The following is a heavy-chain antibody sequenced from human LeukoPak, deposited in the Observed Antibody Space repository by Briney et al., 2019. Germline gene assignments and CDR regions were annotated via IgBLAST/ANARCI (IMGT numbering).Heavy chain of an antibody. J-gene: IGHJ4*02. D-gene: IGHD3-10*01. CDR2: IYYSGST. CDR3: ARQRTSFGEYNFDY. Sequence: PETLSLTCTVSGGSISSSSYYWGWIRQPPGKGLEWIGYIYYSGSTNYNPSLKSRVTISVDTSKNQFSLKLSSVTAADTAVYYCARQRTSFGEYNFDYWGQGTLVTVSS. V-gene: IGHV4-61*05. CDR1: GGSISSSSYY.